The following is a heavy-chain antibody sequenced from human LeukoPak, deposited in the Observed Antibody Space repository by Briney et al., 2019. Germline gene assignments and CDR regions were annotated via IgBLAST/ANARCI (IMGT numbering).Heavy chain of an antibody. CDR3: ARRDSSGCNDY. V-gene: IGHV4-38-2*01. Sequence: PSETLSLTCAVSGYFISSGYYWGWIRQPPGKGLEWIGSIYHSGSTYYNPSLKSRVTISVDTSKNQFSLKLSSVTAADTAVYYCARRDSSGCNDYWGQGTLVTVSS. CDR1: GYFISSGYY. D-gene: IGHD6-19*01. CDR2: IYHSGST. J-gene: IGHJ4*02.